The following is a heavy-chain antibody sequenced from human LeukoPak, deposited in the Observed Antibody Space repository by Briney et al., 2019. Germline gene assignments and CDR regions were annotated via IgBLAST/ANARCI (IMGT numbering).Heavy chain of an antibody. CDR1: GYTFTSYG. CDR3: ARVARDILTGYYIPNYFDY. V-gene: IGHV1-18*01. D-gene: IGHD3-9*01. J-gene: IGHJ4*02. Sequence: ASVKVSCKASGYTFTSYGISWLRQAPGQGLEWMGWISAYNGNTNYAQKLQGRVTMTKDTSTSTAYMELRSLRSEDTAVYYCARVARDILTGYYIPNYFDYWGQGTLVTVSS. CDR2: ISAYNGNT.